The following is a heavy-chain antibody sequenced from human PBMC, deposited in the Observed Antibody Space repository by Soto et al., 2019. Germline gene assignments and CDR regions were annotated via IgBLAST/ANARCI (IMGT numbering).Heavy chain of an antibody. V-gene: IGHV4-59*08. Sequence: SETLSLTCTVSGGSISSYYWSWIRQPPGKGLEWIGYIYYSGSTNYNPSLKSRVTISVDTSKNQFSLKLSSVTAADTAVYYCARHRYRTYYYDSSGRPDAFDIWGQGTMVT. J-gene: IGHJ3*02. CDR1: GGSISSYY. D-gene: IGHD3-22*01. CDR2: IYYSGST. CDR3: ARHRYRTYYYDSSGRPDAFDI.